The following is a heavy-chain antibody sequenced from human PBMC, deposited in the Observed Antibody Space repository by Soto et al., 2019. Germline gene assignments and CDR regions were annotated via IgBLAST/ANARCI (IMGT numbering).Heavy chain of an antibody. J-gene: IGHJ4*02. Sequence: SETLSLTCTVSGGSISSYYWSWIRQPPGKGLEWIGYIYYSGSTNYNPSLKSRVPISVDTSKNQFSLKLSSVTAADTAVYYCARSSRQWLIDYWGQGTLVTVSS. CDR2: IYYSGST. CDR3: ARSSRQWLIDY. D-gene: IGHD6-19*01. CDR1: GGSISSYY. V-gene: IGHV4-59*01.